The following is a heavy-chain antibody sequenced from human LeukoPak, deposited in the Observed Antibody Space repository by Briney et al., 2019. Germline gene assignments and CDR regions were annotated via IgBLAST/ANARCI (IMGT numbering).Heavy chain of an antibody. Sequence: GSLRLSCAASGFTFSSYAMHWVRQAPGKGLEWVAVISYDGSNKYYADSVKGRFTISRDNSKNTLYLQMNSLRAEDTAVYYCARDLDEDPYDWFDPWGQGTLVTVSS. CDR2: ISYDGSNK. D-gene: IGHD2-15*01. J-gene: IGHJ5*02. CDR3: ARDLDEDPYDWFDP. CDR1: GFTFSSYA. V-gene: IGHV3-30-3*01.